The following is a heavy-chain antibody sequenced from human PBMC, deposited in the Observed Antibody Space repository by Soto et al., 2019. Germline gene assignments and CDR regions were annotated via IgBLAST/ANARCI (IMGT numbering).Heavy chain of an antibody. Sequence: QVQLQESGPGLMKPSETLSLTCTVSGGSISSYYWSWIRQTAGKGLEWIGRIYPSGNTNYNPSLKRRVPMAISTSQNPVVLKPGAVTGADTAVYFWAGDEGYYYSGVDVWGQGTAVTVSS. D-gene: IGHD3-10*01. J-gene: IGHJ6*02. V-gene: IGHV4-4*07. CDR3: AGDEGYYYSGVDV. CDR2: IYPSGNT. CDR1: GGSISSYY.